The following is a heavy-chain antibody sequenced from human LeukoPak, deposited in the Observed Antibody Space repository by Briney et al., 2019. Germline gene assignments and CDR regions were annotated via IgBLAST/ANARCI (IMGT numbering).Heavy chain of an antibody. D-gene: IGHD3-16*02. CDR3: ARGSDYDYVWGSYRRRRNWFDP. CDR2: IYTSGST. J-gene: IGHJ5*02. V-gene: IGHV4-61*02. CDR1: GGSISSGSYY. Sequence: SQTLSLTCTVSGGSISSGSYYWSWIRQPAGKGLEWIGRIYTSGSTNYNPSLKSRVTISVDTSKNQFSLKLSSVTAADTAVYYCARGSDYDYVWGSYRRRRNWFDPWGQGTLVTVSS.